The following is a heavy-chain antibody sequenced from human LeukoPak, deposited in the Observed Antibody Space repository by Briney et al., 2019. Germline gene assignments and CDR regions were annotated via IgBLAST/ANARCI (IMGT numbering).Heavy chain of an antibody. CDR3: ARVWRVPADRYYYYYMDV. CDR1: GFTFNTYG. D-gene: IGHD2-2*01. Sequence: PGRSLRLSCAASGFTFNTYGMHWVRQTPGKGLEWLSPISYDGTKTWYADSMKGRFTISRDNSKNTLYLQMNSLRAEDTAVYYCARVWRVPADRYYYYYMDVWGKGTTVTVSS. CDR2: ISYDGTKT. V-gene: IGHV3-30*03. J-gene: IGHJ6*03.